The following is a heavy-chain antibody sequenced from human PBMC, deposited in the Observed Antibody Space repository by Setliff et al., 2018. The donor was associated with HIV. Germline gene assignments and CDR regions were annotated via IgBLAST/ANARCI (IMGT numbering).Heavy chain of an antibody. Sequence: PGGSLRLSCAASGFAFDNYCMTWVRQAPGKGLEWVSAIGGSTGTTYYADSVKGRFTISRDNAKNSLYLQMNSLRAEDTAVYYCARSRAAGFDYWGQGTLVTVS. D-gene: IGHD6-13*01. CDR1: GFAFDNYC. CDR3: ARSRAAGFDY. CDR2: IGGSTGTT. V-gene: IGHV3-23*01. J-gene: IGHJ4*02.